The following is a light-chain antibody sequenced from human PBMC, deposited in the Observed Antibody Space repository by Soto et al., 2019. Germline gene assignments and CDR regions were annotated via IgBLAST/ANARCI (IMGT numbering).Light chain of an antibody. Sequence: VMTQSPPSLTVTPGEPASISCRSSQRLMHSNGSTFLDWYLQKPGQSPQLLIYLGSNRASGVPDRVSGSEGGTDFTLKISRVEADDAGVYYCMQALETPYTFGQGTKLEIK. CDR2: LGS. J-gene: IGKJ2*01. CDR1: QRLMHSNGSTF. V-gene: IGKV2-28*01. CDR3: MQALETPYT.